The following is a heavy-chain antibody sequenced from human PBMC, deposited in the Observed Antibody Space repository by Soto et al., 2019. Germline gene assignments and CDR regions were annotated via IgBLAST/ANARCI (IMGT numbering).Heavy chain of an antibody. CDR2: VFYTGFT. J-gene: IGHJ4*02. CDR1: GGSISGSYYY. CDR3: ATSQKGYNWNYFDH. V-gene: IGHV4-39*01. D-gene: IGHD1-20*01. Sequence: ETLYLTCAVSGGSISGSYYYWGWLRQSPGNGPEWIWSVFYTGFTSYNPSLESRVSVSVDTSKNQFSLKVSGVSAADTAVYYCATSQKGYNWNYFDHWGQGALVTVSS.